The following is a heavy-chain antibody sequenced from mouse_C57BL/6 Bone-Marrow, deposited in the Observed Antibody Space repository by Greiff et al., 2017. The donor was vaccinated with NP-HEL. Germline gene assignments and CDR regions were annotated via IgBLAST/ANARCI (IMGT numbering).Heavy chain of an antibody. CDR1: GFNFKDDY. Sequence: VQLQQSGAELVRPGASVKLSCTASGFNFKDDYMHWVKQRPEQGLEWIGWIDPENGDTEYASKFQGKATITADTSSNTAYLQLSSLTSEDTAVYYCTSDYDGNSPYYYAMDYWGQGTSVTVSS. J-gene: IGHJ4*01. D-gene: IGHD2-4*01. CDR2: IDPENGDT. CDR3: TSDYDGNSPYYYAMDY. V-gene: IGHV14-4*01.